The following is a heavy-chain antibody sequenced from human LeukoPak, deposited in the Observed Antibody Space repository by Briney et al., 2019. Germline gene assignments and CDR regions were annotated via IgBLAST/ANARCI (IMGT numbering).Heavy chain of an antibody. Sequence: SETLSLTCTISGGSISSSRYYWGWIRQPPGKGLEWIGSIYYTGSTNYNPSLKSRVTISVDTSKNQFSLKVTSVTAADTAVYYCARERHGHPFDCWGQGALVTVSS. CDR1: GGSISSSRYY. CDR3: ARERHGHPFDC. CDR2: IYYTGST. V-gene: IGHV4-39*07. J-gene: IGHJ4*02.